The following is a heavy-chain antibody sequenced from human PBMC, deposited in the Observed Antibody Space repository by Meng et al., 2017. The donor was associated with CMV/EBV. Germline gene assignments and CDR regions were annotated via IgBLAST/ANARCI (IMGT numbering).Heavy chain of an antibody. Sequence: ASVKVSCKASGYTFTGYYMHWVRQAPGQGLEWMGWINPNSGGTSYAQKFQGRVTMTRDTSISTAYMELSRLRSDDTAVYYCAREGVVVVPAALTSGDAFDIWGQGTMVTVSS. D-gene: IGHD2-2*01. V-gene: IGHV1-2*02. CDR2: INPNSGGT. J-gene: IGHJ3*02. CDR1: GYTFTGYY. CDR3: AREGVVVVPAALTSGDAFDI.